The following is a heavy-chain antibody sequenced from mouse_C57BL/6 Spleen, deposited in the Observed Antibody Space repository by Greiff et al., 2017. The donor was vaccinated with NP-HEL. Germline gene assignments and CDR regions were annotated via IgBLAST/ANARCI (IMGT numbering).Heavy chain of an antibody. CDR2: INPYNGDT. Sequence: EVQRVESGPELVKPGDSVKISCKASGYSFTGYFMNWVMQSHGKSLEWIGRINPYNGDTFYNQKFKGKATLTVDKSSSTAHMELRSLTSEDSAVYYCARWYYFDYWGQGTTLTVSS. CDR3: ARWYYFDY. CDR1: GYSFTGYF. J-gene: IGHJ2*01. V-gene: IGHV1-20*01.